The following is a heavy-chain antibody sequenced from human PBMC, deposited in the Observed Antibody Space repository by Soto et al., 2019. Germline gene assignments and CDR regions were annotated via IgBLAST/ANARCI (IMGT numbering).Heavy chain of an antibody. CDR1: GGTFSSYT. Sequence: QVQLVQSGAEVKKPGSSVKVSCKASGGTFSSYTISWVRQAPGQGLEWMGRIIPILGIANYAQKFQGRVTITADKSTSTAYMVLSSLRSEDTAVYYCSRDLGGSSDYWGQGTLVTVSS. D-gene: IGHD1-26*01. CDR2: IIPILGIA. V-gene: IGHV1-69*08. CDR3: SRDLGGSSDY. J-gene: IGHJ4*02.